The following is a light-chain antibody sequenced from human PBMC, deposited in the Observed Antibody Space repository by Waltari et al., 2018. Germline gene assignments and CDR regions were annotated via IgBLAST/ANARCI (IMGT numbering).Light chain of an antibody. V-gene: IGKV3-20*01. CDR2: ATS. Sequence: DTVLTQSPGTLSLSPGEKATLSCRASQTVGTNYLAWYQQKPGQAPRLLIFATSTRATGVTDRFRGSGSGTDFTLTISSLGPEDFAVYYCHQYGNSPKTFGQGTKVEIK. CDR3: HQYGNSPKT. CDR1: QTVGTNY. J-gene: IGKJ1*01.